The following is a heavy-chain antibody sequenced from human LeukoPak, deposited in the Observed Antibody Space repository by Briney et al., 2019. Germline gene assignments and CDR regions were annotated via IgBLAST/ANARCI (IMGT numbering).Heavy chain of an antibody. CDR3: AKGGSVTAPDDAFDI. J-gene: IGHJ3*02. CDR1: GFTYSSYG. V-gene: IGHV3-30*18. D-gene: IGHD5/OR15-5a*01. CDR2: ISYDGSNK. Sequence: GGSLRLSCAASGFTYSSYGMHWVRQAPGKGLEWVAVISYDGSNKYYADSVKGRFTISRDNSKNTLYLQMNSLRVEDMGVYYCAKGGSVTAPDDAFDIWGQGTMVTVSS.